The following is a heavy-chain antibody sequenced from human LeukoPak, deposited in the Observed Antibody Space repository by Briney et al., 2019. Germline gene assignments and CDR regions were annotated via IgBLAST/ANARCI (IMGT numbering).Heavy chain of an antibody. Sequence: GRSLRLSCTASGFTFGDYAMSWFRQAPGKGLEWVGFIRSKAYGGTTEYAASVKGRFTISRDDSKSIAYLQMNSLKTEDTAVYYCTRGIAARPKGYYYYYMDVWGKGTTVTVS. CDR3: TRGIAARPKGYYYYYMDV. J-gene: IGHJ6*03. CDR2: IRSKAYGGTT. D-gene: IGHD6-6*01. V-gene: IGHV3-49*03. CDR1: GFTFGDYA.